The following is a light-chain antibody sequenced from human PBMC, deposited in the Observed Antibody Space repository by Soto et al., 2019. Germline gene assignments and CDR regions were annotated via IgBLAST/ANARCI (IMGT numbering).Light chain of an antibody. Sequence: QSVLTQPPSVSGAPGQRVTISCTGSSSNIGAGYDVHWYQQLPGTAPKLLIYGNNNRPSGVPDRFSGSKSGTSASLAITGLQAEDEADYYCQSYDSSLSVVVFGGGTKVIVL. J-gene: IGLJ2*01. CDR1: SSNIGAGYD. CDR3: QSYDSSLSVVV. V-gene: IGLV1-40*01. CDR2: GNN.